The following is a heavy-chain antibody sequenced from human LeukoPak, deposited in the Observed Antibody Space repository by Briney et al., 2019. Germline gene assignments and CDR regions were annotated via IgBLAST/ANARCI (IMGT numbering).Heavy chain of an antibody. V-gene: IGHV3-7*01. CDR1: GFTFSSYN. J-gene: IGHJ5*02. CDR3: ARKVGATTSCWFDP. D-gene: IGHD1-26*01. CDR2: IKQDGSEK. Sequence: PGGSLRLSCAASGFTFSSYNMSWVRQAPGKGLEWVANIKQDGSEKYYVDSVKGRFTISRDNAKNSLYLQMNSLRAEDTAVYYCARKVGATTSCWFDPWGQGTLVTVSS.